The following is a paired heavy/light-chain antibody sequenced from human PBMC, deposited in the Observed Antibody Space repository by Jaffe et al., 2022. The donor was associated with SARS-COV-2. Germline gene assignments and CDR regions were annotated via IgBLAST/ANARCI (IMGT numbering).Heavy chain of an antibody. D-gene: IGHD3-16*01. V-gene: IGHV1-46*01. CDR1: GYTFTSYY. Sequence: QVQLVQSGAEVRKPGASVKVPCKASGYTFTSYYIHWVRQAPGQGLEWMGTINPSSANTIYAQRFQGRVTMTRDTSTSTVYMELSSLRSEDTAVYFCARLSYGDRWGSSWGQGTLVTVSS. CDR2: INPSSANT. J-gene: IGHJ5*02. CDR3: ARLSYGDRWGSS.
Light chain of an antibody. CDR1: QSIGSN. V-gene: IGKV3-15*01. Sequence: EIVMTQSPATLSVSPGDRATLSCRASQSIGSNLAWFQHNPGQAPRLLIYGASTRATGIPARFSGSGSGTEFTLTISSLQSEDFAVYYCQQYNNWPMCTFGQGTRLDIK. CDR2: GAS. CDR3: QQYNNWPMCT. J-gene: IGKJ2*02.